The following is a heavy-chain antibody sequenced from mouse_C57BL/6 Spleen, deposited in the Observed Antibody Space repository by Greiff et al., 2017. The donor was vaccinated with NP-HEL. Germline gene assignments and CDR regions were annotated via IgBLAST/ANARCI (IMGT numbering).Heavy chain of an antibody. CDR1: GYTFTDYY. CDR2: IYPGSGNT. V-gene: IGHV1-76*01. CDR3: ARLYYAMDY. Sequence: QVHVKQSGAELVRPGASVKLSCKASGYTFTDYYINWVKQRPGQGLEWIARIYPGSGNTYYNEKFKGKATLTAEKSSSTAYMQLSSLTSEDSAVYFCARLYYAMDYWGQGTSVTVSS. J-gene: IGHJ4*01.